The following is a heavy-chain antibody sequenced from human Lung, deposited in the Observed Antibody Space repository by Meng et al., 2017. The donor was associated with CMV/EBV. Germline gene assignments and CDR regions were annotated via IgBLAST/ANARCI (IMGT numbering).Heavy chain of an antibody. Sequence: VSGDTLIDFFIHWVRQATGQRLEWMGRIYPHNGGTRFAQRFQDRVTVTWDTSISTAYMELRNLRSDDTAAYYCARGRRVGNTAFDYWGQGTLVTVSS. CDR3: ARGRRVGNTAFDY. V-gene: IGHV1-2*06. J-gene: IGHJ4*02. CDR1: GDTLIDFF. D-gene: IGHD1-26*01. CDR2: IYPHNGGT.